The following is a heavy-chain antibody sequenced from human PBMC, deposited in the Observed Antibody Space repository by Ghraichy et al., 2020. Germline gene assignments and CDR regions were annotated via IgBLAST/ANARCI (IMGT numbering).Heavy chain of an antibody. CDR2: IFYGGNS. J-gene: IGHJ2*01. CDR3: ARDSNTMVRYFDL. Sequence: ETLSLTCTVSGGSFSTYYWAWIRQPPGKGLEWIGCIFYGGNSNYNPSLKSRVTFSVDTSRNQFSLNLSSVIAADTVVYYCARDSNTMVRYFDLWGRGTLVTVSS. V-gene: IGHV4-59*01. D-gene: IGHD3-10*01. CDR1: GGSFSTYY.